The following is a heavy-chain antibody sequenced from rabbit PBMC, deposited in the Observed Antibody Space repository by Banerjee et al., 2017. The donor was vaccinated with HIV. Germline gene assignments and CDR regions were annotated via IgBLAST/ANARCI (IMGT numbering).Heavy chain of an antibody. CDR3: ARRYADSNDYGWDL. J-gene: IGHJ6*01. Sequence: QEQLKETGGGLVQPGGSLTLSCKASGFDFSSYGVSWVRQTPGKGLEWIACIDVSSGSTHYASWAKGRFTISKTSSTTVTLHMTSLTVADTATYFCARRYADSNDYGWDLWGQGTLVTVS. CDR2: IDVSSGST. D-gene: IGHD8-1*01. V-gene: IGHV1S45*01. CDR1: GFDFSSYG.